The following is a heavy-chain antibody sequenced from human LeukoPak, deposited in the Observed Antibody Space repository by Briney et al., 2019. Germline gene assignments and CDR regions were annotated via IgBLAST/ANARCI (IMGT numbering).Heavy chain of an antibody. Sequence: PGGSLRLSCEGSAFIFSGHWMNWVRQTPGKGLEWVASIKEDGSERQYVDSVKGRFSISRDNTKGSLFLQLNSLRAEDTAVYYCATPSPEVYGYGEYYYYYGMDVWGQGTTVTVSS. D-gene: IGHD5-18*01. CDR2: IKEDGSER. CDR3: ATPSPEVYGYGEYYYYYGMDV. CDR1: AFIFSGHW. V-gene: IGHV3-7*03. J-gene: IGHJ6*02.